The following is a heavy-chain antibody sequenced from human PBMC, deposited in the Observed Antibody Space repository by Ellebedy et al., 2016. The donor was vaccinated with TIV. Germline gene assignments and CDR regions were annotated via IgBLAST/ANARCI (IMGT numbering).Heavy chain of an antibody. CDR2: INHRGGT. Sequence: SETLSLTCAVYGGSFSNYYWSWIRQPPGKGLEWIGEINHRGGTNYNPSLKSRVTISVDTSKNQFSLKLSSVTAADTAVYYCARRRQTAVITVWGQGTLVTVSS. CDR3: ARRRQTAVITV. V-gene: IGHV4-34*01. J-gene: IGHJ4*02. D-gene: IGHD3-22*01. CDR1: GGSFSNYY.